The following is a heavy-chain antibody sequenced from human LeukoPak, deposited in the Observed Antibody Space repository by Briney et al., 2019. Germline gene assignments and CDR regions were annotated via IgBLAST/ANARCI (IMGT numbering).Heavy chain of an antibody. CDR1: GYTFTSYG. V-gene: IGHV1-18*01. D-gene: IGHD4-17*01. CDR3: ARLGAERYGMDV. J-gene: IGHJ6*02. Sequence: ASVKVSCKASGYTFTSYGIIWVRQAPGQGLQWMGWISAHNGKTNYAQNLQGRVTMTTDTSTNTVYLELRSLTSDDTAVYYCARLGAERYGMDVWGQGTTVTVSS. CDR2: ISAHNGKT.